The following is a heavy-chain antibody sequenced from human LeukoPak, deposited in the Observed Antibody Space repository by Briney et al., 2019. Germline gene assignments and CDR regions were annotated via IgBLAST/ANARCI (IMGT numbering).Heavy chain of an antibody. CDR3: ARSLGDIVVDAFDI. J-gene: IGHJ3*02. D-gene: IGHD2-15*01. CDR2: VDHTGST. V-gene: IGHV4-59*01. CDR1: DDSITMYY. Sequence: SETLSLTCSVSDDSITMYYWTWIRQPPGKGLEWIGYVDHTGSTNFNPSLNGRVSISRDTTKNLFSLRLRSVTAADTAVYYCARSLGDIVVDAFDIWGQGTMVTVSS.